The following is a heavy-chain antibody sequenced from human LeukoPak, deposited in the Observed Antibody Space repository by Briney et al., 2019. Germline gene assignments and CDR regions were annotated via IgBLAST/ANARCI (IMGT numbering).Heavy chain of an antibody. CDR1: GGSISSNY. CDR3: ARLAAAATLWFDP. J-gene: IGHJ5*02. V-gene: IGHV4-59*08. D-gene: IGHD6-13*01. CDR2: IYDSGST. Sequence: PSVTLSLTCTVSGGSISSNYWSWIRQRPGKGLEWIGYIYDSGSTKYNPSVKSRVTISVDTSKNQVSLKLSSVTAADTAVYYCARLAAAATLWFDPWGQGTLVTVSS.